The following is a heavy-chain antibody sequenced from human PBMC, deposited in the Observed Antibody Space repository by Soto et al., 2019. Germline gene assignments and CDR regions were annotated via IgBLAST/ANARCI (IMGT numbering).Heavy chain of an antibody. Sequence: SETLSLTCTVSGGSISSYYWSWIRQPPGKGLEWIGYIYYSGSTNYNPSLKSRVTISVDTSKNQFSLKLSSVTAADTAVYYCVSGRVTLYYYDSSGPLFDYWGQGTLVTVSS. D-gene: IGHD3-22*01. CDR3: VSGRVTLYYYDSSGPLFDY. J-gene: IGHJ4*02. CDR1: GGSISSYY. V-gene: IGHV4-59*01. CDR2: IYYSGST.